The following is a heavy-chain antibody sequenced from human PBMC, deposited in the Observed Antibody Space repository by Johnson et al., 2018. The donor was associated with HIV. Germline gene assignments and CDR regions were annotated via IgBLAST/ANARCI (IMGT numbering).Heavy chain of an antibody. D-gene: IGHD6-13*01. CDR3: AKDQWGSSWTNDAFDI. J-gene: IGHJ3*02. Sequence: VQLVESGGGLVQPGGSLRLSCAASGFTFSNYWMSWVRQAPGKGLEWVAFIRYDGSNKYYADSVKGRFTISRYNSKNTLYLQMNSLRAEDTAVYYCAKDQWGSSWTNDAFDIWGQGTMVTVSS. CDR2: IRYDGSNK. V-gene: IGHV3-30*02. CDR1: GFTFSNYW.